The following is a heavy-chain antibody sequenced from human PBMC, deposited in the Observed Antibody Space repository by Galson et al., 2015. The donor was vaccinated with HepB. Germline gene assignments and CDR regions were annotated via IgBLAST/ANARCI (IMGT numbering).Heavy chain of an antibody. Sequence: SLRLSCAASGFTFSSYAMSWVRQAPGKGLEWVSGISASGGATYYADSVKGRFTISRDNSKNSLYLQMNSLRAEDTAVYYCARDRGTYDILTGVDAFDIWGQGTMVTVSS. CDR1: GFTFSSYA. CDR3: ARDRGTYDILTGVDAFDI. D-gene: IGHD3-9*01. V-gene: IGHV3-23*01. CDR2: ISASGGAT. J-gene: IGHJ3*02.